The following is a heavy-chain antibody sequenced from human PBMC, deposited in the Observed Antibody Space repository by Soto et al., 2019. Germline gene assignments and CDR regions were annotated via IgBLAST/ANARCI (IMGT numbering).Heavy chain of an antibody. Sequence: QVQLQESGPGLVKPSETLSLTCTVSGGSLNSSSHYWSWIRQPPGKGLEWIVYIHYFGSTKYNPSLESRVVISVDTSKNQFSLKVPSVTAADTAIYFCARGGSYVGFDSWGQGARVTVSS. J-gene: IGHJ4*02. D-gene: IGHD1-26*01. CDR3: ARGGSYVGFDS. CDR1: GGSLNSSSHY. V-gene: IGHV4-61*01. CDR2: IHYFGST.